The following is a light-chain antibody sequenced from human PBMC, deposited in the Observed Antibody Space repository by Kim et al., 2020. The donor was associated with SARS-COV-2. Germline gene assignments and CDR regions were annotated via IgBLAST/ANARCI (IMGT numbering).Light chain of an antibody. J-gene: IGLJ2*01. CDR1: SLRSYY. V-gene: IGLV3-19*01. CDR2: GKN. Sequence: ALGQTVRITCQGDSLRSYYASWYQQKPGQAPLLVIYGKNNRPSGIPDRFYGSSSGNTVSLTITGAQAEDEADYYCNSRDSSGYHVVFGGGTKLTVL. CDR3: NSRDSSGYHVV.